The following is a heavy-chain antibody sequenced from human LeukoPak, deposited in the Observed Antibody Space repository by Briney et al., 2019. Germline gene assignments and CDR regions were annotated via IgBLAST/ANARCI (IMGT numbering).Heavy chain of an antibody. D-gene: IGHD2-2*02. Sequence: GGSLRLSCAASGFTFSSYSMNWVRQAPGKGLEWVSSISSSSSYIYYADSVKGRFTISRDNAKNSLYLQMNSLRAEDTAVYYCARGGYQLLYVDYYYGMDVWGQGTTVTVSS. V-gene: IGHV3-21*01. J-gene: IGHJ6*02. CDR2: ISSSSSYI. CDR3: ARGGYQLLYVDYYYGMDV. CDR1: GFTFSSYS.